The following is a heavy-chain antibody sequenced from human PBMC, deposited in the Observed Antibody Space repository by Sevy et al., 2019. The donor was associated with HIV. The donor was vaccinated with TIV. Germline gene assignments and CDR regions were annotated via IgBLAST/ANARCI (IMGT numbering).Heavy chain of an antibody. D-gene: IGHD5-18*01. CDR1: GGSISSGDYY. Sequence: SETLSLTCTLSGGSISSGDYYWSWIRQPPGKGLEWIGYIYYSGSTYYNPSLKSRVTISVDTSKNQFSLKLSSVTAADTAVYYCARDPPRDTAMVISYWGQGTLVTVSS. CDR2: IYYSGST. V-gene: IGHV4-30-4*01. CDR3: ARDPPRDTAMVISY. J-gene: IGHJ4*02.